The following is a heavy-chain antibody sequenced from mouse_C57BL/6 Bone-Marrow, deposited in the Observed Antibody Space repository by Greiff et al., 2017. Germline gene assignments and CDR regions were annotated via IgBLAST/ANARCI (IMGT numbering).Heavy chain of an antibody. D-gene: IGHD2-1*01. CDR3: TTLIYYPFDY. J-gene: IGHJ2*01. CDR2: IDPENGDT. CDR1: GFNIKDDY. V-gene: IGHV14-4*01. Sequence: EVQLQQSGAELVRPGASVKLSCTASGFNIKDDYMHWVKQRPEQGLEWIGWIDPENGDTEYASKFQGKATITADTSANTAYLQLSSLTSEDTAVYYCTTLIYYPFDYWGQGTTLTVSS.